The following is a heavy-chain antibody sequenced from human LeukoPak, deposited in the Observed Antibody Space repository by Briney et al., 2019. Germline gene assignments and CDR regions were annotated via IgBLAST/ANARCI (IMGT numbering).Heavy chain of an antibody. V-gene: IGHV4-34*01. J-gene: IGHJ4*02. Sequence: SETLSLTCAVYGGSFSGYYWSWIRQPPGKGLEWIGEINHSGSTNYNPSLKSRVTISVDTSKNQFSLKLSSVTAADTAVYYCAGPKWGVIMYWGQGTLVTVSS. D-gene: IGHD3-10*01. CDR3: AGPKWGVIMY. CDR2: INHSGST. CDR1: GGSFSGYY.